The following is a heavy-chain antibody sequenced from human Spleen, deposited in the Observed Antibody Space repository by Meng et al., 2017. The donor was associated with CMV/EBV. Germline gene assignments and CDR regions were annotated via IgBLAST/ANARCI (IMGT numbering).Heavy chain of an antibody. CDR3: AKGKKAAAGPGIDY. J-gene: IGHJ4*02. D-gene: IGHD6-13*01. CDR2: ISWNSGSI. CDR1: GFTFDDYA. V-gene: IGHV3-9*03. Sequence: SLKISXXASGFTFDDYAMHWVRQAPGKGLEWVSGISWNSGSIGYADSVKGRFTISRDNAKNSLYLQMNSLRAEDMALYYCAKGKKAAAGPGIDYWGQGTLVTVSS.